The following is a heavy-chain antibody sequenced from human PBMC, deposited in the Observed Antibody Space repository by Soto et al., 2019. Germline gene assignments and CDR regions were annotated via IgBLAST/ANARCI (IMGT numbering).Heavy chain of an antibody. V-gene: IGHV4-34*01. J-gene: IGHJ6*02. Sequence: KPSETLSLTCAVYGGSFSGYYWSWIRQPPGKGLEWIGEINHSGSTNYNPSLKSRVTISVDTSKNRFSLKLSSVTAADTAVYYCARETQVLRFLEWLPQTMDVWGQGTTVTVSS. D-gene: IGHD3-3*01. CDR2: INHSGST. CDR1: GGSFSGYY. CDR3: ARETQVLRFLEWLPQTMDV.